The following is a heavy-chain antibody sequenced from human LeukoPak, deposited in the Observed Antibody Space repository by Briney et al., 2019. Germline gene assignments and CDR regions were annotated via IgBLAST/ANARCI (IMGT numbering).Heavy chain of an antibody. V-gene: IGHV4-34*01. CDR2: INHSGST. D-gene: IGHD2-15*01. J-gene: IGHJ6*03. Sequence: SETLSLTCAVYGGSFSGYYWSWIRQPPGKGLEWIGEINHSGSTNYNPSLKSRVTISVDTSKNQFSLKLSSVTAADTAVYYCAVAPDYYYYYMDVWGKGTTVTVSS. CDR3: AVAPDYYYYYMDV. CDR1: GGSFSGYY.